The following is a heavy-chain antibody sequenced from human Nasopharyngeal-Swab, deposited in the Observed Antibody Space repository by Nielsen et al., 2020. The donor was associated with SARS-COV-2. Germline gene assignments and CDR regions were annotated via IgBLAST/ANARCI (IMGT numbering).Heavy chain of an antibody. J-gene: IGHJ6*03. CDR2: INPSGGST. Sequence: ASVKVSCKASGYTFTSYYMHWVRQAPGQGLEWMGIINPSGGSTSYAQKFQGRVTMTRDTFTSTVYMELSSLRSEDTAVYYCARDPTLTYYDILTGYRTPGYYMDVWGKGTTVTVSS. CDR1: GYTFTSYY. D-gene: IGHD3-9*01. V-gene: IGHV1-46*01. CDR3: ARDPTLTYYDILTGYRTPGYYMDV.